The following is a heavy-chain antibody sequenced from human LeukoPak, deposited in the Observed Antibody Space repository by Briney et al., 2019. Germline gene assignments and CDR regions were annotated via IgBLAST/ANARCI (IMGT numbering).Heavy chain of an antibody. CDR2: IYWNDDK. CDR1: GFSLSTSGVG. V-gene: IGHV2-5*01. CDR3: AHRGGYSYGYPLDY. Sequence: SGPTLVNPTQTLTLTCTFSGFSLSTSGVGVGWIRQPPGKALEWLALIYWNDDKRYSPSLKSRLTITKDTSKNQVVLTMTNVDPVDTATYYCAHRGGYSYGYPLDYWGQGTLVTVSS. J-gene: IGHJ4*02. D-gene: IGHD5-18*01.